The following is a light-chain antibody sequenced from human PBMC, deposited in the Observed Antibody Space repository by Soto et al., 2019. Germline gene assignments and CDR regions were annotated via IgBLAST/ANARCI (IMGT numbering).Light chain of an antibody. J-gene: IGKJ2*01. V-gene: IGKV2-30*01. Sequence: VVMTQSPLSLPVTLGQPASISCRSSQSLLYSDGNTFLSWFQQRPGQSPRRLIYKVSNRDSGVPDRFSGSGLGTDFTLKISRVEAEDVGVYYCMQGTHWPPYTFGQGTKLEIK. CDR3: MQGTHWPPYT. CDR1: QSLLYSDGNTF. CDR2: KVS.